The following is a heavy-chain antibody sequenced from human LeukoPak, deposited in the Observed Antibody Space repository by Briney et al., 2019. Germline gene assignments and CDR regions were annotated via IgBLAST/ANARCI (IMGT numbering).Heavy chain of an antibody. V-gene: IGHV1-2*02. CDR2: INPNSGGT. Sequence: ASVKVSCKASGGTFSSYAISWVRQAPGQGLEWMGWINPNSGGTNYAQKFQGRVTMTRDTSISTAYMELSRLRSDDTAVYYCATKDILTGYGAVDYWGQGTLVTVSS. CDR3: ATKDILTGYGAVDY. CDR1: GGTFSSYA. D-gene: IGHD3-9*01. J-gene: IGHJ4*02.